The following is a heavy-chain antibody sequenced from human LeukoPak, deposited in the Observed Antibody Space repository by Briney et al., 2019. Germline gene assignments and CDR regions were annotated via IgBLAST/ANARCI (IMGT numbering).Heavy chain of an antibody. J-gene: IGHJ4*02. CDR2: ISYDGTNK. CDR1: GFTFSSYA. D-gene: IGHD3-22*01. Sequence: GGSLRLSCAASGFTFSSYAMHWVRQAPGKGLEWVALISYDGTNKYYGDSVKGRFTISRDNSKNTVYLQMNSLRAEDTAVYYCARRNHYESKERDYWGQGTLVTVSS. V-gene: IGHV3-30*04. CDR3: ARRNHYESKERDY.